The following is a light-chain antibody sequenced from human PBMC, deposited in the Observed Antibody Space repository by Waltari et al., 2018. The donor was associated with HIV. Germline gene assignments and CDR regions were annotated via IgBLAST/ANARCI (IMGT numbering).Light chain of an antibody. Sequence: QSILTQPPSTSGTPGQRVTISCSGSGSNIGSNSVSWYQLLLGTAPKLMIYEVSKRPSGVSNRFSGSKSATSASLAIGGLRSEDEADYYCAAWDDSLSGPVFGGGTKLTVL. CDR1: GSNIGSNS. V-gene: IGLV1-47*01. J-gene: IGLJ3*02. CDR2: EVS. CDR3: AAWDDSLSGPV.